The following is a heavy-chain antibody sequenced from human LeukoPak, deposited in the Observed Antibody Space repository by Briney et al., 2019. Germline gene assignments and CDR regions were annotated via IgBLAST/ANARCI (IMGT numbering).Heavy chain of an antibody. CDR1: GYTFSAYY. Sequence: GASVKVSCKASGYTFSAYYMRWVRQAPGQGLEWMGRINPNSGDTNNAQNFQGRVTLTRDTSISTAYMELSRLRSDDTAVYYCARDYCAGDCFPDYWGQGTLVTVSS. V-gene: IGHV1-2*06. J-gene: IGHJ4*02. CDR3: ARDYCAGDCFPDY. CDR2: INPNSGDT. D-gene: IGHD2-21*02.